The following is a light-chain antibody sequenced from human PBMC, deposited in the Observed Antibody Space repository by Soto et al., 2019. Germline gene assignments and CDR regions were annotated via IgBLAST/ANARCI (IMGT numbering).Light chain of an antibody. CDR3: QQSFSPSYT. CDR1: QSINTY. V-gene: IGKV1-39*01. CDR2: AAS. Sequence: DTQMTQSPSSLSASVGDRVTITCRASQSINTYLNWYQQKPGKAPKLLIYAASSLQSGVPSRFSGSGSETDFTLTISSLQPEDFATYYCQQSFSPSYTFGQGTNLEI. J-gene: IGKJ2*01.